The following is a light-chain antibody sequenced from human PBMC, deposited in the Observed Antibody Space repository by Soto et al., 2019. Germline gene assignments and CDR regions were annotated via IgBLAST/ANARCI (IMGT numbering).Light chain of an antibody. CDR2: AAS. V-gene: IGKV1-9*01. Sequence: DIQLTQSPSFLSASVGDRVTITCRASQGISSYLAWYQQKPGKAPKLLIYAASTLQSGDPSRFSGSGYGPEITLTISNQQPEDFATYYCQQLNSHPFPCGRGTRVDIK. CDR3: QQLNSHPFP. J-gene: IGKJ3*01. CDR1: QGISSY.